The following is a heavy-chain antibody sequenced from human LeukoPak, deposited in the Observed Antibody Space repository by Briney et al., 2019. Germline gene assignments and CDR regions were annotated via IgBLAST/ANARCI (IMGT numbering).Heavy chain of an antibody. Sequence: SETVSLTCAVYGGSFSGYYWSWIRLPPGKGLEWIGEINHSGSTNYNPSLKSRVTISVDTSKNQFSLKLSSVTAADTAVYYCARLRYCTNGVCPWGQGTLVTVSS. V-gene: IGHV4-34*01. CDR2: INHSGST. CDR1: GGSFSGYY. J-gene: IGHJ5*02. D-gene: IGHD2-8*01. CDR3: ARLRYCTNGVCP.